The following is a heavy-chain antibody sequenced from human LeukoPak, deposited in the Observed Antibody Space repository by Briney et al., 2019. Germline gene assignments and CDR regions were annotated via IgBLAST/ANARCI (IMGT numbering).Heavy chain of an antibody. D-gene: IGHD3-16*01. V-gene: IGHV1-8*01. CDR1: GYTFTSYD. Sequence: ASVKVSCKASGYTFTSYDINWVRQATGQGLEWMGWMNPNSGNTGYAQKFQGRVTMTRNTSISTAYMELSSLRSDDTAVYYCARDGGDGATIDYWGQGTLVTVSS. CDR3: ARDGGDGATIDY. J-gene: IGHJ4*02. CDR2: MNPNSGNT.